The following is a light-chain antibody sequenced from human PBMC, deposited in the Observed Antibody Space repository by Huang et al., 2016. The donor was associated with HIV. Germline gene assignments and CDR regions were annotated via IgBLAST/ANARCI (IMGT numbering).Light chain of an antibody. CDR1: QDISNY. V-gene: IGKV1-33*01. J-gene: IGKJ1*01. CDR3: QHYDNLRT. CDR2: DAS. Sequence: DIQMTQSPSSLSASVGDRVTITCQANQDISNYLNWYQQKPGKAPKLLIYDASNLETGVSSRFSGSGSGTDFTFTISSLQPEDIATYYCQHYDNLRTFGQGTKVEIK.